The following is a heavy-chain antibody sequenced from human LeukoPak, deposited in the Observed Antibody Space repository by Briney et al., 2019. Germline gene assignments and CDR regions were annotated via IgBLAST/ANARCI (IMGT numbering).Heavy chain of an antibody. Sequence: SVTVSCKASGGTFSSYAISWVRQAPGQGLEWMGGIIPIFGTANYAQKFQGRVTITADESTSTAYMELSSLRSEDAAVYYCARVRKDGYKLDYYYYYGVDVWGQGTTVTVSS. V-gene: IGHV1-69*13. J-gene: IGHJ6*02. CDR1: GGTFSSYA. CDR3: ARVRKDGYKLDYYYYYGVDV. D-gene: IGHD5-24*01. CDR2: IIPIFGTA.